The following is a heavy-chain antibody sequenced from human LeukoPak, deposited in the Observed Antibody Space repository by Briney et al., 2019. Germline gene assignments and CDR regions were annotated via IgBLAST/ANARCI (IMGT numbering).Heavy chain of an antibody. CDR3: ATSYGSGSYYKILPDY. CDR2: IYYSGST. V-gene: IGHV4-39*01. J-gene: IGHJ4*02. D-gene: IGHD3-10*01. Sequence: PSETLSLTCTVSGGSISSSSYYWGWIRQPPGKGLEWMGSIYYSGSTYYNPSLKSRVTISVDTSKNQFSLKLSSVTAADTAVYYCATSYGSGSYYKILPDYWGQGTLVTVSS. CDR1: GGSISSSSYY.